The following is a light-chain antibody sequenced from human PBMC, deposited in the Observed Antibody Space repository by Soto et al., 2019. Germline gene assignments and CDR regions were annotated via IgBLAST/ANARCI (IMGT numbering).Light chain of an antibody. V-gene: IGLV2-11*01. CDR2: DDT. Sequence: QSSLTRARSVSGSPGQSVAIYRTRTTSDIGGYNYVSWYQQHPGKAPKLMIYDDTKRPSGVPDRFSASKSGNTASLTISGLQADDEADYYCCSYAGSYSYGFGPGTKVTVL. CDR3: CSYAGSYSYG. CDR1: TSDIGGYNY. J-gene: IGLJ1*01.